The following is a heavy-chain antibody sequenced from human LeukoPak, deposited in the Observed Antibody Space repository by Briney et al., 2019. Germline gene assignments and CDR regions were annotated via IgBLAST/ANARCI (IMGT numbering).Heavy chain of an antibody. J-gene: IGHJ4*02. V-gene: IGHV1-2*02. D-gene: IGHD2-2*01. CDR3: VRDRTKYCSSTSCPLDY. Sequence: ASVKVSCKASGYTFTGYYMHWVRQAPGQGLEWMGWINPNSGGTNYAQKFQGRVTMTRDTSISTAYMELSRLRSDDTAVYYCVRDRTKYCSSTSCPLDYWGQGTLVTVSS. CDR1: GYTFTGYY. CDR2: INPNSGGT.